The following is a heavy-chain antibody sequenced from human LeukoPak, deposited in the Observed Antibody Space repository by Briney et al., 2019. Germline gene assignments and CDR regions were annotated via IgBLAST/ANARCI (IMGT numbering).Heavy chain of an antibody. CDR2: INAYDGNT. CDR1: GYTFTSYG. Sequence: ASVNVSFKASGYTFTSYGIAWVRQVPGQGLEWMGWINAYDGNTKHAQTLQGRVTMTTDTSTSTAYMELRSLRSDDTAVYYCARVPPLRYYFDHWGQGTLVTVSS. CDR3: ARVPPLRYYFDH. D-gene: IGHD3-16*01. J-gene: IGHJ4*02. V-gene: IGHV1-18*01.